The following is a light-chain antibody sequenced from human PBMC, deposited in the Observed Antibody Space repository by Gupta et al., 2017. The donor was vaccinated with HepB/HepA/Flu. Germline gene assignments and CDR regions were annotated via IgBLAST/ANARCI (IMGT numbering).Light chain of an antibody. Sequence: QSVLTQPPSVSEAPRQRVTISCSGSSSNIGNNVVNWYQQLPGQAPKLLIYYDDLLPSGVSDRFSGSKSGTSASLAISGLQSEDEADYYCAAWDDSLNDYVFGTGTKVTVL. CDR1: SSNIGNNV. CDR3: AAWDDSLNDYV. V-gene: IGLV1-36*01. J-gene: IGLJ1*01. CDR2: YDD.